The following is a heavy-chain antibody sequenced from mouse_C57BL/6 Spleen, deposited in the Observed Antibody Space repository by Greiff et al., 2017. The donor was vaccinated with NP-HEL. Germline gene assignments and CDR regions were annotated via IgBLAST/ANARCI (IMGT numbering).Heavy chain of an antibody. Sequence: VKLQQSGAELVRPGASVTLSCKASGYTFTDYEMHWVKQTPVHGLEWIGAIDPETGGTAYNQKFKGKAILTADKSSSTAYMELRSLTSEDSAVYYCTRFYDGYYGHWYFDVWGTGTTVTVSS. J-gene: IGHJ1*03. D-gene: IGHD2-3*01. CDR3: TRFYDGYYGHWYFDV. V-gene: IGHV1-15*01. CDR2: IDPETGGT. CDR1: GYTFTDYE.